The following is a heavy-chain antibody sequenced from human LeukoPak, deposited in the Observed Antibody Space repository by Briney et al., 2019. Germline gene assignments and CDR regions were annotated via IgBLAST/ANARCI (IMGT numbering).Heavy chain of an antibody. D-gene: IGHD5-18*01. Sequence: ASVKVSCKTSGGTFSNYAVTWVRQAPGQGLEWMGRIIPILGIANYAQKFQGRVTITADKSTSTAYMELSSLRSEDTAVYYCARGEDTAMVFDYWGQGTLVTVSS. CDR1: GGTFSNYA. J-gene: IGHJ4*02. CDR2: IIPILGIA. CDR3: ARGEDTAMVFDY. V-gene: IGHV1-69*04.